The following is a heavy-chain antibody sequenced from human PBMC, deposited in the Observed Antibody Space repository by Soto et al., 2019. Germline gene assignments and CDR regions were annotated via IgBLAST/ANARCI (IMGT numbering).Heavy chain of an antibody. CDR1: GYALRAYY. V-gene: IGHV1-2*02. CDR2: INPDSGGT. CDR3: AKESKWYSPSPRSYYYSMDV. D-gene: IGHD6-13*01. Sequence: ASMEVSCPCSGYALRAYYMHWVRQAPVEVLELMGWINPDSGGTTYAQRFQGRVTMTRDTSINTAYMDLSSLRSDDTAVYYCAKESKWYSPSPRSYYYSMDVWGQGNTVTGSS. J-gene: IGHJ6*02.